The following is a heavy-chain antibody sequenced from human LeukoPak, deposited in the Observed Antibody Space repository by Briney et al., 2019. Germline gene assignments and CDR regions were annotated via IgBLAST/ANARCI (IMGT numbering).Heavy chain of an antibody. V-gene: IGHV3-23*01. CDR3: ANGRQLGIYYYGSGGLSY. D-gene: IGHD3-10*01. J-gene: IGHJ4*02. CDR1: GFTFSSYA. Sequence: GGSLRLSCAASGFTFSSYATSWVREAPGEGLEWVSTISGSGGSTYYADSVKGWFTISRDNSKNTLYLQMNSLRAEDTAIYHCANGRQLGIYYYGSGGLSYWVQGTLVTVSS. CDR2: ISGSGGST.